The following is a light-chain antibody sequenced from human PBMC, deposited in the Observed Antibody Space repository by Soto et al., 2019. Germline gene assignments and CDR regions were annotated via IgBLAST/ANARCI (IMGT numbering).Light chain of an antibody. CDR1: TNDIGSYNY. V-gene: IGLV2-14*01. J-gene: IGLJ2*01. CDR3: QSYDSSLSAVV. CDR2: EVT. Sequence: QSVLTQPASVSGSPGQSITLSCAGTTNDIGSYNYVSWFQQHPGEAPKLIIFEVTHRPSGISTRFSGSKSGTSASLAITGLQAEDEADYYCQSYDSSLSAVVFGGVTKLTVL.